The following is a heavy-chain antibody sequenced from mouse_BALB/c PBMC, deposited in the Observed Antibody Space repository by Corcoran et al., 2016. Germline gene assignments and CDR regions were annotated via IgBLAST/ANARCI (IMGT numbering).Heavy chain of an antibody. J-gene: IGHJ4*01. Sequence: QVQLKQSGAELVRPGASVKLSCKTSGYIFTSYWFHWVKQRSGQGLEWKARIYPGTGSTYYNEKLKGKATLTADKSSSTAHMQLSSLKSEDSVVYFCASSEYGNYAMDYGGQGTSVTVSS. D-gene: IGHD2-10*02. CDR1: GYIFTSYW. CDR2: IYPGTGST. CDR3: ASSEYGNYAMDY. V-gene: IGHV1-76*01.